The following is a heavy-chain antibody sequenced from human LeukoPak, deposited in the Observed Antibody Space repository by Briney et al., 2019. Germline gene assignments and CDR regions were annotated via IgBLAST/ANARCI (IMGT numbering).Heavy chain of an antibody. CDR1: GFTFSSYW. Sequence: GGSLRLSCAASGFTFSSYWMHWVRQAPGKGLEWVGRIKSKTDGGTTDYAAPVKGRFTISRDDSKNTLYLQMNSLKTEDTAVYYCTTDEPDFDASDIWGQGTMVTVSS. CDR2: IKSKTDGGTT. J-gene: IGHJ3*02. D-gene: IGHD1-14*01. V-gene: IGHV3-15*01. CDR3: TTDEPDFDASDI.